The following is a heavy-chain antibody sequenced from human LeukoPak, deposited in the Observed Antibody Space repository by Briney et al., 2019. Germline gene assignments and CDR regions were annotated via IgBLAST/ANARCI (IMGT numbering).Heavy chain of an antibody. D-gene: IGHD1-14*01. CDR1: GFTFNNYE. CDR2: VGIAGDT. CDR3: AREGRMGTADAFDV. V-gene: IGHV3-13*01. Sequence: GGSLRLSCAASGFTFNNYEMHWVRQPAGKGLESVSAVGIAGDTFYAGSVKGRFSISRDNAESSLFLQMNSLRAGDTAVYYCAREGRMGTADAFDVWGQGTMVTVSS. J-gene: IGHJ3*01.